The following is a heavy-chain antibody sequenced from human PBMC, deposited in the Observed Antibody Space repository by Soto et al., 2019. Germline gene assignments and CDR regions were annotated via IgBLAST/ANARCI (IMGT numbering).Heavy chain of an antibody. CDR1: GYTFTSYY. CDR2: FNPTGDTA. Sequence: QVQLVQSGAEVKKPGASVKASCKASGYTFTSYYIHWVRQAPGQGLEWMGIFNPTGDTASYAQKLQGRVTMARDTSAGTAYRELGSLRSEDTAVYYCARGGRIVDTGIGYYYYPAMDVWGQGTTVTVS. J-gene: IGHJ6*02. CDR3: ARGGRIVDTGIGYYYYPAMDV. D-gene: IGHD5-18*01. V-gene: IGHV1-46*01.